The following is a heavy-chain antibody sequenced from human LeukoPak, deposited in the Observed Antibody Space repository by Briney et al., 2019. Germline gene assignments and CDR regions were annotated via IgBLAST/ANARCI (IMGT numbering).Heavy chain of an antibody. D-gene: IGHD1-26*01. CDR1: GGSIINSNW. CDR2: ISASGGST. CDR3: AKDQRWESPHYLDS. Sequence: PSETLSLTCAVSGGSIINSNWWSWVRQVPGKGLEWVSGISASGGSTYYADSVRGRFTISRDNSKNTLYVQMNSLRDEDTAVYYCAKDQRWESPHYLDSWGQGTLVTVSS. V-gene: IGHV3-23*01. J-gene: IGHJ4*02.